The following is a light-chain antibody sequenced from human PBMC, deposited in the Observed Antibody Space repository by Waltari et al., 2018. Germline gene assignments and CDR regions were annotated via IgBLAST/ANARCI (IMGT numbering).Light chain of an antibody. CDR2: SDN. J-gene: IGLJ3*02. CDR3: AAWDDSLNGRWV. V-gene: IGLV1-44*01. Sequence: QSVLTQPPSASGTPGQRVTISCSGSGSNIGNNPVYRFQQVPGTAPKLLIYSDNQRPPGVPDRFSGSKSGTSASLAVSGLQSEDESDYYCAAWDDSLNGRWVFGGGTKLTVL. CDR1: GSNIGNNP.